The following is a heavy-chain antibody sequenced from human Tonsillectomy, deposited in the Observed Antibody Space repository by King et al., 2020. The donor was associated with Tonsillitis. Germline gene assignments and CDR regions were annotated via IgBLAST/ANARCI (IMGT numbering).Heavy chain of an antibody. Sequence: VQLVQSGAEVKKPGASVKVSCKASGHTFTDYYMHWVRQAPGQGLEWMGWINPNSGGTNYAQKFQDRVTMTRDTSITTAYMELRRLRSDDTAVYYCAYASGYTYGYDFWGQGTLVTVSS. J-gene: IGHJ4*02. CDR1: GHTFTDYY. CDR3: AYASGYTYGYDF. CDR2: INPNSGGT. D-gene: IGHD5-18*01. V-gene: IGHV1-2*02.